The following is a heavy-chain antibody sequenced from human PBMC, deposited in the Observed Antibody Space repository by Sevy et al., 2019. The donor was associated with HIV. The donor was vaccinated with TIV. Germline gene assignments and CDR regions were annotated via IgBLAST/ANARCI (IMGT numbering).Heavy chain of an antibody. CDR2: ISSSSSNK. V-gene: IGHV3-11*01. J-gene: IGHJ4*02. D-gene: IGHD6-13*01. Sequence: GGSLRLSCAASGFIFSDYYMSWIRQAPGKGLEWVSYISSSSSNKFYADSVKGRFTISRANSKNSLYLQMSSLRAEDTAVYFCAKLPTMAAARDDYWGLGILVTVSS. CDR1: GFIFSDYY. CDR3: AKLPTMAAARDDY.